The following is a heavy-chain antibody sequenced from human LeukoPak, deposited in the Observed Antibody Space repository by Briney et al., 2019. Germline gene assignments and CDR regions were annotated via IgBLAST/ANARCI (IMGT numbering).Heavy chain of an antibody. CDR1: GFTFSNAW. V-gene: IGHV3-15*01. CDR2: IKSKTDGATT. D-gene: IGHD3-10*01. CDR3: TTVPTYYYGSGSYYPFDY. Sequence: PGGSLRLSCAASGFTFSNAWMSWVRQAPGKGLEWVGHIKSKTDGATTDYAAPVKGRITISRDDSKNTLYLQMNSLKTEDTAVYYCTTVPTYYYGSGSYYPFDYWGQGTLVTVSS. J-gene: IGHJ4*02.